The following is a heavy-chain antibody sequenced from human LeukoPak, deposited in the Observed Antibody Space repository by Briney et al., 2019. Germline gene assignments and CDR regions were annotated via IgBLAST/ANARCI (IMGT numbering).Heavy chain of an antibody. CDR2: ISGSGGST. CDR1: GFTFSSYA. Sequence: GGSLRFSCAASGFTFSSYAMSWVRQAPGKGLEWVSAISGSGGSTYYAGSVKGRFTISRDNSKNTLYLQMNSLRAEDTAVYYCAKDTAMVPNWYFDLWGRGTLVTVSS. CDR3: AKDTAMVPNWYFDL. D-gene: IGHD5-18*01. V-gene: IGHV3-23*01. J-gene: IGHJ2*01.